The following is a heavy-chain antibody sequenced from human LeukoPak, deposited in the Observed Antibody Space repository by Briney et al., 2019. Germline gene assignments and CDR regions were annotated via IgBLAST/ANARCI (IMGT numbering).Heavy chain of an antibody. CDR1: GYSISSGYY. D-gene: IGHD6-13*01. CDR3: ARAYSSSWYWNWFDP. CDR2: IYNSGST. Sequence: SETLSLTCTVSGYSISSGYYWGWIRQAPGKGLEWIGSIYNSGSTYYNPSLKSRVTISVDMSKNQFSLKMSSVTAAGTAVYYCARAYSSSWYWNWFDPWGQGTLVTVSS. J-gene: IGHJ5*02. V-gene: IGHV4-38-2*02.